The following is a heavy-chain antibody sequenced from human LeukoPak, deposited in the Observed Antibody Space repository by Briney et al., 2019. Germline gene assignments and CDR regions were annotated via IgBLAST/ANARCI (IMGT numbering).Heavy chain of an antibody. CDR1: GFTFSNYW. CDR2: INSDGSST. D-gene: IGHD6-19*01. CDR3: AKGSGSIAVDNLCVY. V-gene: IGHV3-74*01. Sequence: GGSLRLSCAASGFTFSNYWMYWVRQAPGKGLVWVSRINSDGSSTSYADSVKGRFTISRDNSKNTLFLQMNSLRAEDTAIYYCAKGSGSIAVDNLCVYWGPGTLVTVSS. J-gene: IGHJ4*02.